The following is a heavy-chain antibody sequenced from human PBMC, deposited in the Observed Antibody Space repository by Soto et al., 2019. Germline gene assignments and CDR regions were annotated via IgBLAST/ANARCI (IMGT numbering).Heavy chain of an antibody. J-gene: IGHJ6*02. CDR2: IYSNGGT. CDR3: VRQGIGALHGLVDV. D-gene: IGHD1-26*01. V-gene: IGHV4-59*08. CDR1: GDSIGTYN. Sequence: QVQLQASGPGLVKPSDTLSLTCTVSGDSIGTYNWGWIRQPPGKRLEWIGYIYSNGGTSYNPALKSRVTLSADTPTKQFSLRLSSVTAADTAVYYCVRQGIGALHGLVDVWGQGTTVTVSS.